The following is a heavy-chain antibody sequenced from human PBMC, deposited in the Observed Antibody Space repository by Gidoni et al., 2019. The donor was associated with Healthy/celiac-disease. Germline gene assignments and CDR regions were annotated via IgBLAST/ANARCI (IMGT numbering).Heavy chain of an antibody. V-gene: IGHV5-10-1*01. D-gene: IGHD6-13*01. CDR1: GSSFPSYW. CDR3: AITGYSSSWYYFDY. J-gene: IGHJ4*02. Sequence: EVQLVQSGPEVKKPGESLRISCKGSGSSFPSYWISWVRQMPGKGLEWMGRIDPSDSYTNYSPSFQGNVTISADKSISTAYLQWSSLKASDTAMYYCAITGYSSSWYYFDYWGQGTLVTVSS. CDR2: IDPSDSYT.